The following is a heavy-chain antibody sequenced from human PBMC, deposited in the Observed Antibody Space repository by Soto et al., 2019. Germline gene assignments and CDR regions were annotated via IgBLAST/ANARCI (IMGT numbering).Heavy chain of an antibody. D-gene: IGHD4-17*01. CDR1: GFSRSTRGVG. Sequence: ITLKESGPTLVKPTQTLTLTCTFYGFSRSTRGVGVGWIRQHTGKALEGLALIYWDDDKRYRPSLKSRLTITKDTSTNHVVLTMTNMDPVDPATYFCAHRRHNGYYPLDYWGQGTLVTVSS. CDR2: IYWDDDK. J-gene: IGHJ4*02. CDR3: AHRRHNGYYPLDY. V-gene: IGHV2-5*02.